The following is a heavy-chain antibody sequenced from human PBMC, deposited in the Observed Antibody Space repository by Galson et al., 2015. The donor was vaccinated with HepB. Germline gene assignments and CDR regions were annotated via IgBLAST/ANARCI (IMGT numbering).Heavy chain of an antibody. CDR1: GFTFRSYA. D-gene: IGHD3-16*01. Sequence: SLRLSCAASGFTFRSYAMHWVRQAPGKGLEYVSAISSNGGSTYYADSVKGRFTISRDNSKNTLYLQMSSLRAEDTAMYYCVKGPGSAPLRTWFDPWGQGTLVTVSS. CDR2: ISSNGGST. V-gene: IGHV3-64D*06. J-gene: IGHJ5*02. CDR3: VKGPGSAPLRTWFDP.